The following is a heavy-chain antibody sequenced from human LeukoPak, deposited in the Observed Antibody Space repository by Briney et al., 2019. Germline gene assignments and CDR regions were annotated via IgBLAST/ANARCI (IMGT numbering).Heavy chain of an antibody. V-gene: IGHV3-7*03. Sequence: PGGSLRLSCAASGFSFSTYAMHWVRQAPGKGLEWVANIKQDGSEKYYVDSVKGRFTISRDNAKNSLYLQMNSLRAEDTAVYYCARDGSSGWYGSYFDYWGQGTLVTVSS. CDR2: IKQDGSEK. D-gene: IGHD6-19*01. CDR1: GFSFSTYA. J-gene: IGHJ4*02. CDR3: ARDGSSGWYGSYFDY.